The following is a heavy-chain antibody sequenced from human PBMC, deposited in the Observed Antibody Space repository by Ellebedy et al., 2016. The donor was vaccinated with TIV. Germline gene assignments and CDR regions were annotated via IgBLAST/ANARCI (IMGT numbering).Heavy chain of an antibody. D-gene: IGHD3-22*01. CDR1: GGSISSYY. V-gene: IGHV4-59*01. CDR2: IYYSGST. J-gene: IGHJ3*02. CDR3: AREPSHYYDSSGYYEVDAFDI. Sequence: MPSETLSLTCTVSGGSISSYYWSWIRQPPGKGLEWIGYIYYSGSTNYNPALKSRVTISVDTPKTQFSLKLSSVTAADPAVYYCAREPSHYYDSSGYYEVDAFDIWGQGTMVTVSS.